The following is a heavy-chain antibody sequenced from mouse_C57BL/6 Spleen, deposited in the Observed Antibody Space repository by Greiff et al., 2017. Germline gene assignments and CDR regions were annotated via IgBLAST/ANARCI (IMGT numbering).Heavy chain of an antibody. D-gene: IGHD4-1*01. J-gene: IGHJ2*01. CDR2: IYPGDGDT. Sequence: QVQLKQSGPELVKPGASVKISCKASGYAFSSSWMNWVKQRPGQGLEWIGRIYPGDGDTNYNGKFKGKATLTADKSSSTAYMQLSSLTSVDSAVYFWARSRTGTWVFDDWGQGTTLTVSS. V-gene: IGHV1-82*01. CDR3: ARSRTGTWVFDD. CDR1: GYAFSSSW.